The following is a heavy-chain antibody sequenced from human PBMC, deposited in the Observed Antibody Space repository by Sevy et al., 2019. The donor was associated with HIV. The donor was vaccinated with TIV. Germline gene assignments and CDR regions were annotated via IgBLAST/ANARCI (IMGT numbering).Heavy chain of an antibody. CDR2: IYYSGST. CDR3: ARLKRGDYDYDSAADRAALRNRPFDY. D-gene: IGHD4-17*01. J-gene: IGHJ4*02. Sequence: SETLSLTCAVSGGSISSTSHYWGWIRQPPGKGLEWIGTIYYSGSTYYNPSLKSRLTISLDTSQNQFSLKLSSVTAADTAVYYCARLKRGDYDYDSAADRAALRNRPFDYWGQGTRVTVSS. CDR1: GGSISSTSHY. V-gene: IGHV4-39*07.